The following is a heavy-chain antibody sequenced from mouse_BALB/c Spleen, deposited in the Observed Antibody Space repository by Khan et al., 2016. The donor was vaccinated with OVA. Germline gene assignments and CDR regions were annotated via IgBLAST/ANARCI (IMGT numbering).Heavy chain of an antibody. CDR2: IAPGSGST. CDR1: GYTFTSYW. CDR3: ARSNYYGSSLYAMDY. Sequence: DLVKPGASVKLSCKASGYTFTSYWINWIKQRPGQGLEWIGRIAPGSGSTYYNEMFKGKATLTVDTSSSTAYIQLISLSSEDSAVYFCARSNYYGSSLYAMDYWGQGTSVTVSS. D-gene: IGHD1-1*01. V-gene: IGHV1S41*01. J-gene: IGHJ4*01.